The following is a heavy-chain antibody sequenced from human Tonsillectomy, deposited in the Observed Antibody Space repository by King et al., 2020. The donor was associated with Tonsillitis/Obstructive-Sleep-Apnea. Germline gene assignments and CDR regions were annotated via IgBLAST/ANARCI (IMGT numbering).Heavy chain of an antibody. CDR1: GYSFSSYD. D-gene: IGHD3-22*01. CDR3: ARGPDDSSAYRFDY. V-gene: IGHV1-8*01. CDR2: MNPNSGNT. J-gene: IGHJ4*02. Sequence: VQLVESGAEVKKPGASVKVSCKASGYSFSSYDINWVRQATGQGLEWVGWMNPNSGNTGYAQKFQGRVTMTRNTSISTAYMELSSLRSEDAGVYFCARGPDDSSAYRFDYWGQGTVVAVSS.